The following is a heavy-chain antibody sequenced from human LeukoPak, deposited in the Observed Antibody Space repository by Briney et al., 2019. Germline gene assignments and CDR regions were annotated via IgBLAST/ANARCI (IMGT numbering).Heavy chain of an antibody. CDR1: GGTFSSYA. CDR3: AVVHDYGGKITGYYGMDV. V-gene: IGHV1-69*13. D-gene: IGHD4-23*01. CDR2: IIPIFGTA. Sequence: GASVKVSCKASGGTFSSYAISWVRRAPGQGLEWMGGIIPIFGTANYAQKFQGRVTITADESTSTAYMELSSLRSEDTAVYYCAVVHDYGGKITGYYGMDVWGQGTTVTVSS. J-gene: IGHJ6*02.